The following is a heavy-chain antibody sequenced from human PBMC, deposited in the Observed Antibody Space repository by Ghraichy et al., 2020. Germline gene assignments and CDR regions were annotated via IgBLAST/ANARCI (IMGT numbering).Heavy chain of an antibody. CDR1: GGSISSYY. V-gene: IGHV4-59*01. D-gene: IGHD4-23*01. CDR3: ARSPRPTTVVIRGYAFDI. CDR2: IYYNGST. Sequence: SETLSLTCTVSGGSISSYYWSWIRQPPGKGLEWIGYIYYNGSTNYNPSLKSRVTISVDTSKNQFSLKLSSVTAADTAVYYCARSPRPTTVVIRGYAFDIWGQGTMVTVSS. J-gene: IGHJ3*02.